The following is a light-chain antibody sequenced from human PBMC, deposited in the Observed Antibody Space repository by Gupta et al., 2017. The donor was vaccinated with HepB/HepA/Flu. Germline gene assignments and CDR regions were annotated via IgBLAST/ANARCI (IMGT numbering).Light chain of an antibody. CDR1: ALAKAS. J-gene: IGLJ1*01. Sequence: SYELTPPSSVSVSPGQTATITSSGDALAKASGRWFQQKPGQAPVPILYKDTERPPGTPERFSGSSSGTTITFAISGAQVEDEADYYCYYAADNYSVFGAGTKVTVL. V-gene: IGLV3-27*01. CDR2: KDT. CDR3: YYAADNYSV.